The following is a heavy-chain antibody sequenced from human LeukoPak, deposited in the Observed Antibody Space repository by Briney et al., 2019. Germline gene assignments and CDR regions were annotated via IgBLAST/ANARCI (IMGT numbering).Heavy chain of an antibody. CDR2: IYYSGST. CDR3: ARTSRPGYYDSLARAFDI. Sequence: SETLSLTCTVSGGSISSYYWSWIRQPPGKGLEWIGYIYYSGSTNYNPSLKSRVTISVDTSKNQFSLKLSSVTAADTAVYYCARTSRPGYYDSLARAFDIWGQGTMVTVSS. CDR1: GGSISSYY. V-gene: IGHV4-59*01. J-gene: IGHJ3*02. D-gene: IGHD3-22*01.